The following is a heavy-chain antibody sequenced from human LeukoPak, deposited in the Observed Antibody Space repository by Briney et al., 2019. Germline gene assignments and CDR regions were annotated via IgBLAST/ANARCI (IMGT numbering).Heavy chain of an antibody. Sequence: GASVKVSCKASGYTFSSYDINWVRQAPGQGLEWMGWISAYNGNTNYAQKLQGRVTMTTDTSTSTAYMELRSLRSDDTAVYYCARDTPGYGDYLAYFDYWGQGTLVTVSS. CDR2: ISAYNGNT. CDR1: GYTFSSYD. D-gene: IGHD4-17*01. V-gene: IGHV1-18*01. J-gene: IGHJ4*02. CDR3: ARDTPGYGDYLAYFDY.